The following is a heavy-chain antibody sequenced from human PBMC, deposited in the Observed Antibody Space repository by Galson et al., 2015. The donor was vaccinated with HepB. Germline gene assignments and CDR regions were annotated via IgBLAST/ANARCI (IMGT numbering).Heavy chain of an antibody. D-gene: IGHD3-22*01. Sequence: SLRLSCAASRFTFSFYSMNWVRQAPGKGLEWISYISSGSSTIYYADSVKGRFTISRDNAKHSLYLQMNSLRAEDTAVYYCARGADSSGYWGRRIDFDYWGQGTLVTVSS. CDR2: ISSGSSTI. J-gene: IGHJ4*02. CDR3: ARGADSSGYWGRRIDFDY. CDR1: RFTFSFYS. V-gene: IGHV3-48*01.